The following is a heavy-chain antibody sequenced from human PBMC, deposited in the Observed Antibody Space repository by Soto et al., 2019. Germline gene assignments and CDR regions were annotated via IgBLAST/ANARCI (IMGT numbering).Heavy chain of an antibody. V-gene: IGHV1-3*01. CDR1: GYTFTSYA. Sequence: GASVKVSCKASGYTFTSYAMHWVRQAPGQGLEWMGWINADNGNTKYSQKLQGRVTMTTDTSTSTAYMELRSLRSDDTAVYYCATVYYYDSSGYPDFDYWGQGTLVTSPQ. D-gene: IGHD3-22*01. CDR3: ATVYYYDSSGYPDFDY. CDR2: INADNGNT. J-gene: IGHJ4*02.